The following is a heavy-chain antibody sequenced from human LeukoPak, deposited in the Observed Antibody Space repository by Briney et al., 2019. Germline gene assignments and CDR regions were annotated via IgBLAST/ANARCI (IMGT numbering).Heavy chain of an antibody. J-gene: IGHJ4*02. CDR1: GRSINNDDYS. CDR3: ARSVMDSSDFYYFDY. CDR2: VYYSENT. Sequence: SDTLSLTCALSGRSINNDDYSWTWIQQPPGKGLEWFGYVYYSENTYYNPSLKSRVTISVDTSKNQFSLKLTSVTAADTAVYYCARSVMDSSDFYYFDYWGQGTLVTVSS. D-gene: IGHD3-22*01. V-gene: IGHV4-30-4*07.